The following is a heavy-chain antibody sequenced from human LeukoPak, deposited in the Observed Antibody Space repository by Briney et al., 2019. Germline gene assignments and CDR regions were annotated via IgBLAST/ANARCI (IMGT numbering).Heavy chain of an antibody. CDR1: GGTFSSYA. D-gene: IGHD5-24*01. J-gene: IGHJ4*02. Sequence: SVNVSCKASGGTFSSYAISWVRQAPGQGLEWMGGIIPIFGTANYAQKFQDRVTITADESTSTAYMELSSLRSEDTAVYYCARGPPQMAGYFDYWGQGALVTVSS. CDR2: IIPIFGTA. CDR3: ARGPPQMAGYFDY. V-gene: IGHV1-69*13.